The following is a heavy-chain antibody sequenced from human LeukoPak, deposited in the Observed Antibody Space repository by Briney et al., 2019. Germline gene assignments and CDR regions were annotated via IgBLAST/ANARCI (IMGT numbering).Heavy chain of an antibody. CDR2: IYYSGST. CDR3: ASRYDYVWGSYRYARYYFDY. D-gene: IGHD3-16*02. V-gene: IGHV4-39*07. Sequence: PSETLSLTCTVSGGSISSSSYYWGWIRQPPGKGLEWIGSIYYSGSTYYNPSLKSRVTISVDTSKNQFSLKLSSVTAADTAVYYCASRYDYVWGSYRYARYYFDYWGQGTLVTVSS. CDR1: GGSISSSSYY. J-gene: IGHJ4*02.